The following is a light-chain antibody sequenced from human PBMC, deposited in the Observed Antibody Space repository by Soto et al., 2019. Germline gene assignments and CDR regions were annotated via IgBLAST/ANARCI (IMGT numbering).Light chain of an antibody. CDR3: VQHNSFPPWT. J-gene: IGKJ1*01. CDR2: AAS. CDR1: QELRDD. Sequence: DIQMTQSPSSLSASVGDRVTIACRARQELRDDLNWYQQKPGKAPKRLIYAASSLDTGVPSRFSGSGDETEFTLTISGLQPEDFATYYGVQHNSFPPWTVGQGTKVEVK. V-gene: IGKV1-17*01.